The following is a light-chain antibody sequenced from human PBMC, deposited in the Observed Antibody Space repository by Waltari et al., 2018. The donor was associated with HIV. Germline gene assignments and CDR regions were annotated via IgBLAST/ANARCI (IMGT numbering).Light chain of an antibody. CDR3: QVWDSSTGV. J-gene: IGLJ2*01. CDR1: NIGSKN. V-gene: IGLV3-9*01. Sequence: SYELTQPLSVSVALGQTARITCGGKNIGSKNVHWYQHKPGLAPVLVIYRDSNRPSGIPARFSASNSGNTATLTISRAQAGDEADYYCQVWDSSTGVFGGGTKLTFL. CDR2: RDS.